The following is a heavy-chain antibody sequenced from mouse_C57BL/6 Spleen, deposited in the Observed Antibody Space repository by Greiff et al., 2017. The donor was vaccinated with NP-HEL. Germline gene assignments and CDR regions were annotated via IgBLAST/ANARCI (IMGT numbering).Heavy chain of an antibody. Sequence: EVKLVESGGGLVKPGGSLKLSCAASGFTFSSYAMSWVRQTPEKRLEWVATISDGGSYTYYPDNVKGRFTISRDNAKNNLYLQMSHLKSEDTAMYYCAREEVYYDSPRAMDYWGQGTSVTVSS. J-gene: IGHJ4*01. D-gene: IGHD2-4*01. V-gene: IGHV5-4*01. CDR2: ISDGGSYT. CDR3: AREEVYYDSPRAMDY. CDR1: GFTFSSYA.